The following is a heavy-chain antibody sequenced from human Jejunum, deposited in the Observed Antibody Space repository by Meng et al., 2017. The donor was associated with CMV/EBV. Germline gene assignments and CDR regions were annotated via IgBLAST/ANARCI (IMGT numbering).Heavy chain of an antibody. V-gene: IGHV1-2*06. Sequence: KTSGFTFTDYYMHWVRQAPGQGLEWMGRISAYSGATNYAQKFQGRVTITRDTSTSTAYLELSRLTSDDTAVYLCARYGDRIRLWGPSWGQGTLVTVSS. D-gene: IGHD7-27*01. CDR1: GFTFTDYY. J-gene: IGHJ5*02. CDR2: ISAYSGAT. CDR3: ARYGDRIRLWGPS.